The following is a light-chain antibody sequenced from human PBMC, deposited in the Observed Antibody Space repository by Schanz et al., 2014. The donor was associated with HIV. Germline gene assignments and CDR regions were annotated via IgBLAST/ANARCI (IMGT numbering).Light chain of an antibody. Sequence: EIVLTQSPGSLSLSPGGRATLSCGASQRLSSSYLAWYQQKRDQPPRLVIYATSTRAAGIPDRFSGTGSGTDFTLTISSLEPEDFAVYYCQYFGNSGGTFGGGTKVDMK. CDR1: QRLSSSY. J-gene: IGKJ4*01. V-gene: IGKV3-20*01. CDR3: QYFGNSGGT. CDR2: ATS.